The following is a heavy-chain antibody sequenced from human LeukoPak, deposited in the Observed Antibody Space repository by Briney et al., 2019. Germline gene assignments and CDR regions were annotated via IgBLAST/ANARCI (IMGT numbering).Heavy chain of an antibody. J-gene: IGHJ4*02. CDR2: ISNSGSYT. Sequence: GGSLRLSCAAPGFSFSDNYMSWIRQAPGKGLEWVSYISNSGSYTNYPDSVKGRFTISRDNAKNSLYLQMNSLRDEDTAVYYCARARGAGPGGHFDYWGQGTLVTVSS. CDR3: ARARGAGPGGHFDY. CDR1: GFSFSDNY. V-gene: IGHV3-11*05. D-gene: IGHD6-19*01.